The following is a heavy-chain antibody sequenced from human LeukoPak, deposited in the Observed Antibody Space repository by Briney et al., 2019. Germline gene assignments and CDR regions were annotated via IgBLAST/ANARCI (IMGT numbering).Heavy chain of an antibody. CDR2: SYYSGST. CDR1: GGSISSYY. V-gene: IGHV4-59*01. J-gene: IGHJ5*02. D-gene: IGHD1-26*01. CDR3: ASSGSYYGRDNWFDP. Sequence: SETLSLTCTVSGGSISSYYWSWIRQPPGKGLEWIGYSYYSGSTNYNPSLKSRLTISLDTSKNQFSLKLRSATAADTAVYYCASSGSYYGRDNWFDPWGQGTLVTVSS.